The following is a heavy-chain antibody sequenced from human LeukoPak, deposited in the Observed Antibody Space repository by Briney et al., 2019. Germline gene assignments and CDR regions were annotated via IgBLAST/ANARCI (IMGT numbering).Heavy chain of an antibody. V-gene: IGHV3-23*01. J-gene: IGHJ3*02. D-gene: IGHD2/OR15-2a*01. CDR2: ISGSGGST. Sequence: GGSLRLSRGASGFTFSSYGMSWVRQAPGKGLEWVSAISGSGGSTYYADSVKGRFTISRDNSKNTLYLQMNSLRAEDTAVYYCAKLSTLDAFDIWGQGTMVTVSS. CDR1: GFTFSSYG. CDR3: AKLSTLDAFDI.